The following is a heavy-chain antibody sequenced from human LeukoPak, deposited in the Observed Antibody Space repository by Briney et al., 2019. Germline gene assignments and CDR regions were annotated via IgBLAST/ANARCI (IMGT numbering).Heavy chain of an antibody. Sequence: SVKVSCKASGGTFSSYAISWVRQAPGQGLEWMGGIIPIFGTANYAQKFQGRVTITTDESTSTAYMELSSLRSEDTAVYYCARDRSRYYYDSSGQSPTGFDYWLQGTLVTVSS. J-gene: IGHJ4*02. CDR1: GGTFSSYA. CDR3: ARDRSRYYYDSSGQSPTGFDY. CDR2: IIPIFGTA. V-gene: IGHV1-69*05. D-gene: IGHD3-22*01.